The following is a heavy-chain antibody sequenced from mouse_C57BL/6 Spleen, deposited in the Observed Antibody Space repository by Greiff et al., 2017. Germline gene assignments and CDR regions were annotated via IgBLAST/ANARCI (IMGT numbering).Heavy chain of an antibody. V-gene: IGHV1-26*01. CDR2: INPNNGGT. CDR3: ARVFNAWFAY. J-gene: IGHJ3*01. CDR1: GYTFTDYY. Sequence: EVQLQQSGPELVKPGASVKISCKASGYTFTDYYMNWVKQSHGKSLEWIGDINPNNGGTSYNQKFKGKATLTVDKSSSTAYMELRSLTYEDSAVYYCARVFNAWFAYWGKGTLVTVSA.